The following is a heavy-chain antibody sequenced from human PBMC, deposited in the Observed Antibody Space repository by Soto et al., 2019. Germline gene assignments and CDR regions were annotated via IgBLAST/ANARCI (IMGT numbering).Heavy chain of an antibody. J-gene: IGHJ4*02. Sequence: SETLSLTCTVSGGSISSYYWSWIRQPPGKGLEWIGYIYYSGSTNYNPSLKSRVTISVDTSKNQFSLKLSSVTAADTATYYCAHRHGRQNAYRAFDYWGQGTLVTVSS. D-gene: IGHD4-4*01. CDR1: GGSISSYY. V-gene: IGHV4-59*01. CDR3: AHRHGRQNAYRAFDY. CDR2: IYYSGST.